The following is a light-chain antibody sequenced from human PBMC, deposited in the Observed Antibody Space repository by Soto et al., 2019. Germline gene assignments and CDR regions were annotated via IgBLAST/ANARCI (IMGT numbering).Light chain of an antibody. V-gene: IGLV1-40*01. CDR3: QSYDTSMSGFVV. J-gene: IGLJ2*01. CDR2: GNS. CDR1: NSNIGAGYD. Sequence: QSVLTQPPSVSGAPGQRVTISCTGSNSNIGAGYDVHWYQQLPGTAPKLLIYGNSNRPSGVPDRFSGSKSGTSASLAITGLQSDDDADYYCQSYDTSMSGFVVFGGGTKLTVL.